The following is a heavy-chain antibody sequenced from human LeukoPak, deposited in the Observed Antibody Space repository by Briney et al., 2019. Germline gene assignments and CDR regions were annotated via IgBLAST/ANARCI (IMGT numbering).Heavy chain of an antibody. J-gene: IGHJ5*02. CDR1: EFTFSSYS. V-gene: IGHV3-74*01. CDR3: IRDFRSADL. CDR2: INSDGTST. Sequence: PGGSLRLSCAASEFTFSSYSMNWVRQAPGKGPVWVSRINSDGTSTSYADSVKGRFTISRDNAKNTVYLEMNSLGVEDTATYYCIRDFRSADLWGQGTLVTVTS.